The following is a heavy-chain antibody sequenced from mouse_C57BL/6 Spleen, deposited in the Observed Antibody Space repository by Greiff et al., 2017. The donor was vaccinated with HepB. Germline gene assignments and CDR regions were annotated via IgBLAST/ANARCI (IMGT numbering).Heavy chain of an antibody. CDR1: GYTFTSYW. D-gene: IGHD3-2*02. Sequence: VQLQQSGAELAKPGASVKLSCKASGYTFTSYWMHWVKQRPGQGLEWIGYINPSSGYTKYNQKFKDKATLTADTSSSTAYMQLSSLTYEDAAVYYCARDSSGYDYWGQGTTLTVSS. CDR3: ARDSSGYDY. J-gene: IGHJ2*01. V-gene: IGHV1-7*01. CDR2: INPSSGYT.